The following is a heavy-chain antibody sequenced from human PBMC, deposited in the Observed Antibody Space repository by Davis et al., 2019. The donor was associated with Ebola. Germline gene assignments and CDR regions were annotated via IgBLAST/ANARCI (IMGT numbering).Heavy chain of an antibody. CDR3: ARDFPLDV. Sequence: PSETLSLTCTVSGGSVSSGSYYWSWIRQPPGKGLEWIGYIYYSGSTNYNPSLKSRVTISIDTSKNQFSLKVRSVTAADTAVYYCARDFPLDVWGKGTTVTVSS. V-gene: IGHV4-61*01. J-gene: IGHJ6*03. CDR2: IYYSGST. CDR1: GGSVSSGSYY.